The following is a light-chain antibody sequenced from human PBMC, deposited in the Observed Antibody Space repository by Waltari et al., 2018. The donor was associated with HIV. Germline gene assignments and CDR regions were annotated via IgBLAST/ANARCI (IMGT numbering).Light chain of an antibody. CDR3: ASHAGSKDV. J-gene: IGLJ2*01. CDR1: SGHSSFA. Sequence: QLVLTQSPSASASLGASVKLTCTLRSGHSSFAIAWHPQQPEKGPRFLMKVNSDGSHTQGSGTPDRFSCSSSGAERLLTIASLQSEDEADYYCASHAGSKDVFGGGTRLTVL. CDR2: VNSDGSH. V-gene: IGLV4-69*01.